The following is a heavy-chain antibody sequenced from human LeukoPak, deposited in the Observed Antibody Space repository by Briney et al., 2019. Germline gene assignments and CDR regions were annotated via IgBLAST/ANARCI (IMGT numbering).Heavy chain of an antibody. D-gene: IGHD6-13*01. Sequence: ASVKVSCKASGYIFTTYGITWVRQAPGQGLEWMGWISVYNDNTYYSQKLQGRVTMTTDTSTSTAYMELRSLRSDDTAVYYCARGRAQQLDLNYWGQGTLVTVSS. CDR3: ARGRAQQLDLNY. V-gene: IGHV1-18*01. CDR2: ISVYNDNT. J-gene: IGHJ4*02. CDR1: GYIFTTYG.